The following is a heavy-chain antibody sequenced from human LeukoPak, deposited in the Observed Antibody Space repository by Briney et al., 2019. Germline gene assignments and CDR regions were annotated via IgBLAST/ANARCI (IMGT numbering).Heavy chain of an antibody. D-gene: IGHD1-20*01. Sequence: PGGSLRLSCAASGFTFSSYAMSWVRQAPGKGLEWVSAISGSGGSTYYADSVKGRFTISRDNSKNTLYLQMNSLRAEDTAVYYCAKSVITGTTDYYYGMDVWGQGTTVTVSS. J-gene: IGHJ6*02. CDR2: ISGSGGST. CDR3: AKSVITGTTDYYYGMDV. CDR1: GFTFSSYA. V-gene: IGHV3-23*01.